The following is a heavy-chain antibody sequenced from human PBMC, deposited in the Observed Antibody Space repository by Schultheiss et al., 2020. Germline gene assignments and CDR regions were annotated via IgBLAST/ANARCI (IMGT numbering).Heavy chain of an antibody. CDR2: ISWNSGSI. D-gene: IGHD6-13*01. CDR1: GFTFSSYA. J-gene: IGHJ4*02. Sequence: GGSLRLSCAASGFTFSSYAMSWVRQAPGKGLEWVSGISWNSGSIGYADSVKGRFTISRDNAKNSLYLQMNSLRAEDTALYYCARLAAAGEYFDYWGQGTLVTVSS. CDR3: ARLAAAGEYFDY. V-gene: IGHV3-9*01.